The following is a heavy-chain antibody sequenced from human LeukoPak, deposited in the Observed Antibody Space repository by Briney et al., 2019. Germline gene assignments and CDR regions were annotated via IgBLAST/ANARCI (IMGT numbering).Heavy chain of an antibody. D-gene: IGHD6-13*01. J-gene: IGHJ4*02. V-gene: IGHV3-11*01. CDR3: VKSYSTSGDY. CDR2: ISSSGNAI. CDR1: GFTFSDYY. Sequence: GGSLRLSCAASGFTFSDYYMTWIRQAPGKGLQWVAYISSSGNAIYYADSVRGRFTMSRDNAKKSLYLQMNSLRAEDTAVYYCVKSYSTSGDYWGQGTLSPSPQ.